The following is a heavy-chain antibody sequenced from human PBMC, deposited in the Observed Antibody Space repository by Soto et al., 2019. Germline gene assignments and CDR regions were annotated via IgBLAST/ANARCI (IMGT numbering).Heavy chain of an antibody. CDR3: ARVPDR. J-gene: IGHJ5*02. CDR1: GGSISSYS. CDR2: IYHSGST. D-gene: IGHD2-2*01. V-gene: IGHV4-59*12. Sequence: SETLSLTCTVSGGSISSYSWSWIRQPPGKGLEWIGYIYHSGSTYYNPSLKSRVTISVDRSKNQFSLRLSSVTAADTAVYYCARVPDRWGQGTLVTVSS.